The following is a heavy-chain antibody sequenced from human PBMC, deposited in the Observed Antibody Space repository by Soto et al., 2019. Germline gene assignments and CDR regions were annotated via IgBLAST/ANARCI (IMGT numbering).Heavy chain of an antibody. CDR3: ARGNGDLHLHS. D-gene: IGHD7-27*01. J-gene: IGHJ4*02. V-gene: IGHV4-59*13. Sequence: QVQLQESGPGLVKPSETLSLSCTVSGASINTYYWGWIRQPPGKGLECVGYFYYSGSTIYNPSLTGRVTTSVDTSKNQFSLKLNSVLAADTAVYYCARGNGDLHLHSWCQGTLVVVSS. CDR2: FYYSGST. CDR1: GASINTYY.